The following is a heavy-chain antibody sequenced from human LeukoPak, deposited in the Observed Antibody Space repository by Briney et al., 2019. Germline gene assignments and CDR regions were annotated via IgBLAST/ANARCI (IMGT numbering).Heavy chain of an antibody. V-gene: IGHV3-21*01. D-gene: IGHD3-22*01. CDR3: ARDQAERSYYYDSSGYDFDY. CDR2: ISSSSSYI. CDR1: GFTFSSYS. J-gene: IGHJ4*02. Sequence: PGGSLRLSCAASGFTFSSYSMNWVRQAPGKGLEWVSSISSSSSYIYYADSVKGRFAISRDNAKNSLYLQMNGLRAEDTAVYYCARDQAERSYYYDSSGYDFDYWGQGTLVTVSS.